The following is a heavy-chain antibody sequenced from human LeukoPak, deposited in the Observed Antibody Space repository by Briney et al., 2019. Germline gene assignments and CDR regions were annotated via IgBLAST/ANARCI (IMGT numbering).Heavy chain of an antibody. CDR3: ARGAATYSYDSSGYFF. CDR1: GFTFSSYS. J-gene: IGHJ4*02. Sequence: GGSLRLSCAASGFTFSSYSMNWVRQAPGKGLEWVSSISSSSSYIYYADSVKGRFTISRDNAKNSLYLQMNSLRAEDTAVYYCARGAATYSYDSSGYFFGGRGTQVTVSS. D-gene: IGHD3-22*01. CDR2: ISSSSSYI. V-gene: IGHV3-21*01.